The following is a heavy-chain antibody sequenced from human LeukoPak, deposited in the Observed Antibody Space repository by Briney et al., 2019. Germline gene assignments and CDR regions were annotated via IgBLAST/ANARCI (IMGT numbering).Heavy chain of an antibody. Sequence: GGSLRLSCAASGFTFSSYAMSWVRQAPGKGLEWVSAISGTGGRTYYADSVKGRFTISRDNMKNMLYLQMNSLRAEDTAVYCCAKALSAYAPLDYWGQGTLVTVSS. D-gene: IGHD2-2*01. V-gene: IGHV3-23*01. J-gene: IGHJ4*02. CDR3: AKALSAYAPLDY. CDR2: ISGTGGRT. CDR1: GFTFSSYA.